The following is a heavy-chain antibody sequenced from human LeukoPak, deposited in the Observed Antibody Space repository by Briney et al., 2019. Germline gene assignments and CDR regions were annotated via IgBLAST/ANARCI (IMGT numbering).Heavy chain of an antibody. CDR1: GGSISSSSYY. V-gene: IGHV4-39*07. CDR3: ARERVEQQPFDY. CDR2: IYYSGST. J-gene: IGHJ4*02. D-gene: IGHD6-13*01. Sequence: PSETLSLTCTVSGGSISSSSYYWGWIRQPPGKGLEWIGSIYYSGSTYYNPSLKSRVTISVDTSKNQFSLKLSSVTAADTAVYYCARERVEQQPFDYWRQGTLVTVSP.